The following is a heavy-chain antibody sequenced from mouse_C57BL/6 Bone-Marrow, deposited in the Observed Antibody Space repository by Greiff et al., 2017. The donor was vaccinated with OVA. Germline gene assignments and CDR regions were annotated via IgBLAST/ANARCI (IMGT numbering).Heavy chain of an antibody. Sequence: QVQLKQSGAELARPGASVKLSCKASGYTFTSYGISWVKQRTGQGLEWIGEIYPRSGNTYYNEKFNGKATLTADKSSSTAYMELRSLTSEDSAVYFCARYDYDLDYWGQGTTLTVSS. CDR2: IYPRSGNT. CDR3: ARYDYDLDY. CDR1: GYTFTSYG. V-gene: IGHV1-81*01. J-gene: IGHJ2*01. D-gene: IGHD2-4*01.